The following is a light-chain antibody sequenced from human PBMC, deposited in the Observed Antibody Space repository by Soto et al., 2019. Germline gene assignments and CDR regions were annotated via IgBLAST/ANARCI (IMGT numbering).Light chain of an antibody. CDR1: SSDIGACNF. CDR2: DVN. J-gene: IGLJ2*01. Sequence: SVLTQPASVSGSPGQSITISCTGTSSDIGACNFVSWYQQHPGKTPKLMLYDVNIRPSGVSYRFSGSKSGNTASLTISGLQAEDEADYYCTSWTTSTTMIFGGGTKVTVL. CDR3: TSWTTSTTMI. V-gene: IGLV2-14*03.